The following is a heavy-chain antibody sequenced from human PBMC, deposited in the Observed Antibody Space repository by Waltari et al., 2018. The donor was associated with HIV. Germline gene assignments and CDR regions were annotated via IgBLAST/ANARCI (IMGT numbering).Heavy chain of an antibody. D-gene: IGHD2-15*01. CDR3: ARNQFCSGGSCRDAFDI. CDR1: GFPFSSYT. CDR2: LGSRIDLA. J-gene: IGHJ3*02. V-gene: IGHV3-21*02. Sequence: EVQLVESGGDLVNPAGSLRLSCVGSGFPFSSYTLNWVRRAPGKGLEWVSSLGSRIDLAFYTDSVKGRFTISRDNSKNSLFLQMNNLRADDTAVYYCARNQFCSGGSCRDAFDIWGQGAAVSVSA.